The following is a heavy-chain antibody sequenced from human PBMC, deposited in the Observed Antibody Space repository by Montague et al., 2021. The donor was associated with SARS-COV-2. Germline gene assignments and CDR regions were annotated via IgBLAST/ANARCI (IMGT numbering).Heavy chain of an antibody. CDR1: GGSISSGGYY. V-gene: IGHV4-31*03. Sequence: TLSLTCTVSGGSISSGGYYWSWIRQPPGKGLEWIGYIYYSGSTYYNPSLKSRVTISVDTSKNQFSLKLSSVTAADTAVYYCARSPEPMIILIITLLNWYFDVWGRGTLVTVSS. CDR2: IYYSGST. D-gene: IGHD3-22*01. CDR3: ARSPEPMIILIITLLNWYFDV. J-gene: IGHJ2*01.